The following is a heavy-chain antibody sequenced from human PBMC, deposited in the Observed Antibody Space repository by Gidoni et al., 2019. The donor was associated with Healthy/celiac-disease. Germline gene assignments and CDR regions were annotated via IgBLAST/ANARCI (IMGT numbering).Heavy chain of an antibody. Sequence: VPLVEAGGGVVQLGSSLRLSCAGSRFSFSRYGMHWVRQAPGKGLEWVAVIWYDGSNKYYADSVKGRFTIARDNSKNTLYLQMNSLRAEDTAVYYCARDSAVAGTRGYFDYWGQGTLVTVSS. D-gene: IGHD6-19*01. CDR2: IWYDGSNK. CDR3: ARDSAVAGTRGYFDY. V-gene: IGHV3-33*01. J-gene: IGHJ4*02. CDR1: RFSFSRYG.